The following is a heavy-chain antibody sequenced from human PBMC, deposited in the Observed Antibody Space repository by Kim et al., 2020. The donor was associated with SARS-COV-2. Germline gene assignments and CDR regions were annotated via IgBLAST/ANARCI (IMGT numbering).Heavy chain of an antibody. CDR2: IKEDGSEK. CDR3: GRDYSD. D-gene: IGHD6-13*01. J-gene: IGHJ4*02. Sequence: GGSLRLSCAASRFIFSNYWMSWVRQAPGKWLEWVANIKEDGSEKYYVDSVEGRFIISRDNAENSLYLQMNSLRAEDTAVYYCGRDYSDWGQGTLVTVSS. CDR1: RFIFSNYW. V-gene: IGHV3-7*01.